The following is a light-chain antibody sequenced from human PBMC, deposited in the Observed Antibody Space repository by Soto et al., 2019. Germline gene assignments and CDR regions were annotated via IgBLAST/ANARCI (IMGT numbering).Light chain of an antibody. CDR2: EVS. CDR3: CSYTSSSTLHV. J-gene: IGLJ1*01. Sequence: QSVLTQPASVSGSPGQSITISCTGTSSDVGGYNYVSWYQQHPGKAPKLMIFEVSTRPSGISNRFSGSKSGNTASLTISGLQPEDEADYYCCSYTSSSTLHVFGTGTKLTVL. V-gene: IGLV2-14*01. CDR1: SSDVGGYNY.